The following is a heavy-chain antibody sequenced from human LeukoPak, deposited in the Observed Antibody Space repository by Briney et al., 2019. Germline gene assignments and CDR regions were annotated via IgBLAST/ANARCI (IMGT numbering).Heavy chain of an antibody. Sequence: ASVKVSCKTSGFTFTSHDYNWVRQATGQGLEWMGWINTNTGNPTYAQGFTGRFVFSLDTSVSTAYLQISSLKAEDTAVYYCARDPAEYYGMDVWGQGTTVSVS. J-gene: IGHJ6*02. CDR3: ARDPAEYYGMDV. CDR1: GFTFTSHD. V-gene: IGHV7-4-1*02. CDR2: INTNTGNP.